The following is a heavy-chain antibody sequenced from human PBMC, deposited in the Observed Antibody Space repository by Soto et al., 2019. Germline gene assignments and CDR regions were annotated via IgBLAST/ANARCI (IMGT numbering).Heavy chain of an antibody. CDR3: ARRNTSGYLRYFDS. J-gene: IGHJ4*02. CDR2: TFPIFDRG. V-gene: IGHV1-69*05. D-gene: IGHD3-22*01. Sequence: SVKVSCKASGGTFSSYPITWVRQAPGQGLEWMGGTFPIFDRGNYAQKFQGRLTITTDKSTNTAYMGLSSLRSEDTAVYYCARRNTSGYLRYFDSWGQGTLVTVSS. CDR1: GGTFSSYP.